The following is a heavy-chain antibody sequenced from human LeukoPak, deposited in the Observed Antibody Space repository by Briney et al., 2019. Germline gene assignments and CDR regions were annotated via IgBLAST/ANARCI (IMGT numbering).Heavy chain of an antibody. J-gene: IGHJ4*02. Sequence: SETLSLTCAVYGGSFSGYYWSWIRQPPGKGLEWIGEINHSGSTNYNPSLKSRVTISVDTSKNQSSLKLSSVTAADTAVYYCARAGYSYGYRYFDYWGQGTLVTVSS. CDR1: GGSFSGYY. D-gene: IGHD5-18*01. CDR2: INHSGST. V-gene: IGHV4-34*01. CDR3: ARAGYSYGYRYFDY.